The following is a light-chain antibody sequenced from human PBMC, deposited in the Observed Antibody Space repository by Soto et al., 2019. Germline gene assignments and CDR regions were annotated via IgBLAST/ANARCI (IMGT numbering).Light chain of an antibody. CDR2: KDT. Sequence: SYELTQPPSVSVSPGQTARITCSGDALPKQYAYWYQQKPGQAPVMVIYKDTERPSGIPERFSGSGSGTTVTLTISGVQAEDEADYYCQSADTSVPYVFGTGTKVTVL. CDR3: QSADTSVPYV. CDR1: ALPKQY. V-gene: IGLV3-25*03. J-gene: IGLJ1*01.